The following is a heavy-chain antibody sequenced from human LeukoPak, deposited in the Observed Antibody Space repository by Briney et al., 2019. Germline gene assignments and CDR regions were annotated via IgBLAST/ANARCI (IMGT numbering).Heavy chain of an antibody. J-gene: IGHJ4*02. D-gene: IGHD3-3*01. CDR3: ARSLDDFWSGYYPIDY. CDR1: GYSISSGYY. V-gene: IGHV4-38-2*01. CDR2: IYHRGST. Sequence: PSETLSLTCAVSGYSISSGYYWGWIRQPPGKGLEWIGSIYHRGSTYYNPSLKSRVTISVDTSKNQFSLKLSSVTAADTAVYYCARSLDDFWSGYYPIDYWGQGTLVTVSS.